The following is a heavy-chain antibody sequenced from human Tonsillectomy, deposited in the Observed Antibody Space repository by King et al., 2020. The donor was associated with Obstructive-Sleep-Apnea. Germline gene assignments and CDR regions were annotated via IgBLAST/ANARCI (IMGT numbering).Heavy chain of an antibody. CDR2: IKPSGGGT. CDR1: GYTFTSYY. V-gene: IGHV1-46*01. D-gene: IGHD3-22*01. CDR3: ARDLKARVVVIREDYYYGMDV. Sequence: VQLVESGAEVKKPGASVKVSCKASGYTFTSYYMHWVRQAPGQGLEWMGIIKPSGGGTTYAQKFQGRVTMTRDTSTSTVYMELSSLRSEDTAVSYCARDLKARVVVIREDYYYGMDVWGQGTTVSVSS. J-gene: IGHJ6*02.